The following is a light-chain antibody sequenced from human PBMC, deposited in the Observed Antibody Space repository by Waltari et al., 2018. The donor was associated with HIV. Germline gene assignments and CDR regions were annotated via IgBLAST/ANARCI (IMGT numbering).Light chain of an antibody. J-gene: IGLJ2*01. CDR3: ATWDDSLNGPL. Sequence: QSVLTQPPSASGTPGQRVTIYCSGISSNIGSNDVSWYQQFPGTAPKVLMSSNTPPAAGVRDRFSASKPGTSASLAISGLHSEDEADDYCATWDDSLNGPLFGGGTKLTVL. V-gene: IGLV1-44*01. CDR2: SNT. CDR1: SSNIGSND.